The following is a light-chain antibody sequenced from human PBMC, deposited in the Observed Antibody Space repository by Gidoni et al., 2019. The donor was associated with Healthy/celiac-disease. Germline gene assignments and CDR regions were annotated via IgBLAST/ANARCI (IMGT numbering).Light chain of an antibody. CDR3: QSET. Sequence: DIQLTQSPSFLSASVGDRVTITCRASQGISSYLAWYQQKPGKAPKLLIYAASTLQSGVPSRFSGSGSGTEFTLTISSLQPEDFATYYCQSETFGQXTKVEIK. CDR2: AAS. V-gene: IGKV1-9*01. CDR1: QGISSY. J-gene: IGKJ1*01.